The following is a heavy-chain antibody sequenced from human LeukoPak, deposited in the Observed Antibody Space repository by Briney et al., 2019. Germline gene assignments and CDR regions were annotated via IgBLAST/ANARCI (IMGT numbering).Heavy chain of an antibody. CDR1: GGTFSSYA. V-gene: IGHV1-69*13. CDR3: ARVGPAAGTSGFDY. J-gene: IGHJ4*02. Sequence: SVKVSCKASGGTFSSYAISWVRQAPGQGLEWMGGIIPIFGTANYAQKFQGRVTITADESTSTAYMELSSLRSEDTAVYYCARVGPAAGTSGFDYWGQGTLVTVSS. D-gene: IGHD6-13*01. CDR2: IIPIFGTA.